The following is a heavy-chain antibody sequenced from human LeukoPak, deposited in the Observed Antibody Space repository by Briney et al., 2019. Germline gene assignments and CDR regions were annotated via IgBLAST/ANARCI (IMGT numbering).Heavy chain of an antibody. CDR1: GFTFSSYW. CDR2: INSDGSST. Sequence: PGGSLRLSCAASGFTFSSYWMHWVRQAPGKGLVWVSRINSDGSSTSYADSVKGRFTISRDNAKNSLYLQMNSLRAEDTAVYYCAREYDYGGNRPGCFQHWGQGTLVTVSS. D-gene: IGHD4-23*01. J-gene: IGHJ1*01. CDR3: AREYDYGGNRPGCFQH. V-gene: IGHV3-74*01.